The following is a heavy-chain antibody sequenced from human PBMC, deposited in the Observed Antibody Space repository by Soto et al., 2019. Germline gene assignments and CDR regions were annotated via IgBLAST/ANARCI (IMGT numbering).Heavy chain of an antibody. CDR3: ARDYSSSWYPYYYFGMDV. CDR2: ISYDGSNK. V-gene: IGHV3-30-3*01. CDR1: GFTFSSYA. Sequence: QVQLVESGGGVVQPGRSLRLSCAASGFTFSSYAMHWVRQAPGKGLEWVAVISYDGSNKYYADSVKGRFTISRDNPKNAPYLQMNSLRAEDTAVYYCARDYSSSWYPYYYFGMDVWGQGTTVTVSS. J-gene: IGHJ6*02. D-gene: IGHD6-13*01.